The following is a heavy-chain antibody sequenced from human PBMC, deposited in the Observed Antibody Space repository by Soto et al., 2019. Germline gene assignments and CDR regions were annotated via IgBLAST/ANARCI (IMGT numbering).Heavy chain of an antibody. D-gene: IGHD6-19*01. CDR3: ATWGSIALAGHDYFGMDV. V-gene: IGHV3-23*01. CDR1: GFTFSSYA. Sequence: EVQLLESGGELVQPGGSLRLSCAASGFTFSSYAMSWVRQAPGKGLEWVSGIGGGGTDTYYAKSVRGRFTISRDNSDNALYLQMNSLRDEDTAVYYCATWGSIALAGHDYFGMDVWGQGTTVAVSS. CDR2: IGGGGTDT. J-gene: IGHJ6*02.